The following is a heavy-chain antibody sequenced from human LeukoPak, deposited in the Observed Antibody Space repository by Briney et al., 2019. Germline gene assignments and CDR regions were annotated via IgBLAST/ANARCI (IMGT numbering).Heavy chain of an antibody. J-gene: IGHJ4*02. D-gene: IGHD3-22*01. CDR3: ARGSYDSSGYYLN. CDR1: GFTFGKYW. Sequence: GGSLRLSCVASGFTFGKYWMSWVRLAPGKGLEWVANIKLDGSEKNYADSVKGRFTISRDNAKNSLYLQMNSLRAEDTAVYYCARGSYDSSGYYLNWGQGTLVTVSS. CDR2: IKLDGSEK. V-gene: IGHV3-7*01.